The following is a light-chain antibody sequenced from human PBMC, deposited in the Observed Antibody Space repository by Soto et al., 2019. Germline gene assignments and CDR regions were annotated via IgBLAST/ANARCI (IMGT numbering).Light chain of an antibody. CDR1: QSVSSS. CDR2: DAS. V-gene: IGKV3-15*01. CDR3: QQYNNWPPLT. Sequence: EIVMTQSPAPLSVSPGDRATLSCRASQSVSSSLAWYQQIPGQAPRLLIYDASTRATGIPARFGGSGSGTEFTLTISSPQSEDFAVYYCQQYNNWPPLTFGGGTKVELK. J-gene: IGKJ4*01.